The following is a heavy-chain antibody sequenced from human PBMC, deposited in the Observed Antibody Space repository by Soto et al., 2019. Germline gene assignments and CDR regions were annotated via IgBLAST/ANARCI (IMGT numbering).Heavy chain of an antibody. D-gene: IGHD6-19*01. CDR1: GYTFTGYY. J-gene: IGHJ4*02. CDR2: TNANSGGT. Sequence: ASVKVSCKASGYTFTGYYMHWVRQAPGQGLEWMGWTNANSGGTKYAQKFQGRVTMTRDTSITTAYMELSRLTSDDTAVYYCAKEATSGRSPLDFWGQGTLVTVSS. CDR3: AKEATSGRSPLDF. V-gene: IGHV1-2*02.